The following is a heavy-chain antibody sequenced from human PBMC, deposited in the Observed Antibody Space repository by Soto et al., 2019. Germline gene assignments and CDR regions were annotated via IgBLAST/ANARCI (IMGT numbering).Heavy chain of an antibody. CDR3: ARDVFDNFDWLFPFDY. D-gene: IGHD3-9*01. J-gene: IGHJ4*02. CDR2: ISAYNGNT. V-gene: IGHV1-18*01. Sequence: QVQLVQSGAEVKKPGASVKVSCKASGYTFTSYGISWVRQAPGQGLEWMGWISAYNGNTNYAQKLQGRVTMTTDTSTSTAYMELRSLRSDDTAVYYYARDVFDNFDWLFPFDYWGQGTLVTVSS. CDR1: GYTFTSYG.